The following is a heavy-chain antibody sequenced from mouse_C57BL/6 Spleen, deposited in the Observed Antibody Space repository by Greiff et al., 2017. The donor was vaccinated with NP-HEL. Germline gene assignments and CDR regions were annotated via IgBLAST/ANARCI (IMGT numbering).Heavy chain of an antibody. CDR2: IYPRSGNT. Sequence: VKLMESGAELARPGASVKLSCKASGYTFTSYGISWVKQRTGQGLEWIGEIYPRSGNTYYNEKFKGKATLTADKSSSTAYMELRSLTSEDSAVYFCALITTVVAHFDYWGQGTTLTVSS. J-gene: IGHJ2*01. D-gene: IGHD1-1*01. CDR3: ALITTVVAHFDY. V-gene: IGHV1-81*01. CDR1: GYTFTSYG.